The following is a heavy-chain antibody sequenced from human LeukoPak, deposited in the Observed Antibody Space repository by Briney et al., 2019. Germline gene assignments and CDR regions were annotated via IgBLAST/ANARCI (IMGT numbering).Heavy chain of an antibody. J-gene: IGHJ3*02. Sequence: PSETLSLTCTVSGGSISSSSYYWGWIRQPPGKGLEWIGSIYYSGSTYYNPSLKSRVTISVDTSKNQFSLKLSSVTAADTAVYYCARDYSSGYYDAFDIWGQGTMVTVSS. CDR3: ARDYSSGYYDAFDI. CDR1: GGSISSSSYY. CDR2: IYYSGST. D-gene: IGHD3-22*01. V-gene: IGHV4-39*07.